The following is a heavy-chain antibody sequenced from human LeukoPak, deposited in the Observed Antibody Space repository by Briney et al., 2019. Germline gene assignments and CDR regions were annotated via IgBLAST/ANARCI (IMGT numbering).Heavy chain of an antibody. CDR1: GGSISSSSYY. CDR3: ARHSPGHGYFQH. J-gene: IGHJ1*01. Sequence: SETLYLTCTVSGGSISSSSYYWGWIRQPPGKGLEWIGSIYYSGSTYYNPSLKSRVTISVDTSKNQFSLKLSSVTAADTAVYYCARHSPGHGYFQHWGQGTLVTVSS. CDR2: IYYSGST. V-gene: IGHV4-39*01.